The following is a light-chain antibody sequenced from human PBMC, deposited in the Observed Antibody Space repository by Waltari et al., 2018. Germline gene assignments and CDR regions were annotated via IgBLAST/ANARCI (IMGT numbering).Light chain of an antibody. V-gene: IGLV1-51*02. CDR1: RPNIGKNY. CDR3: GTWDSSLSGAV. J-gene: IGLJ7*01. Sequence: QSVLTQPPSVSAAPGQRVTIPCSGGRPNIGKNYVSWYRQFPGSAPKLLIYEDTERPAGVPGRFSGSKSGTSATLDITGLQPGDEAEYYCGTWDSSLSGAVFGGGTLLTVL. CDR2: EDT.